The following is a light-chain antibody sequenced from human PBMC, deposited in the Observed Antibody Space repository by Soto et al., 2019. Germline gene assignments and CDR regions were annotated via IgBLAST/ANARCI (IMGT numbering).Light chain of an antibody. J-gene: IGKJ1*01. CDR2: GAS. V-gene: IGKV3-20*01. CDR3: QQYNNWPRT. CDR1: QSVSSIY. Sequence: EIVLTQSPGTRSLSPGERATLSCRASQSVSSIYLAWYQQKPGQAPRLLIYGASSRATGIPDRFGGSGSGTDFTLTISRLEPEDFAVYYCQQYNNWPRTFGQGTKVDIK.